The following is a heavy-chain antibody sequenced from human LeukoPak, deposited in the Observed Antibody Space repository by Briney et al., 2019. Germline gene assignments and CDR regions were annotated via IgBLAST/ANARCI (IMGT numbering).Heavy chain of an antibody. CDR2: INPNSGGT. D-gene: IGHD3-16*02. CDR3: ARELGEITFGGVIVALNY. V-gene: IGHV1-2*02. CDR1: GYTFTGYY. Sequence: ASVKVSCKASGYTFTGYYMHWVRQAPGQGLEWMGWINPNSGGTNYAQKFQGRVTMTRDTSISTAYMELSRLRSDDTAVYYCARELGEITFGGVIVALNYWGQGTLVTVSS. J-gene: IGHJ4*02.